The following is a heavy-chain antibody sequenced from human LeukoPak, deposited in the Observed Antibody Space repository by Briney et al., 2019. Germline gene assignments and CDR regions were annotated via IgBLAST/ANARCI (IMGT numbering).Heavy chain of an antibody. J-gene: IGHJ4*02. Sequence: GGSLRLSCAASGFTFSSYEMNWVRQAPGKGLEWVSYISSSGGTIYYADSVKGRFTISRDNAKNSLYLQMNSLRAEDTAVYYCASPLGAGDYWGQGTLVTVPS. V-gene: IGHV3-48*03. CDR3: ASPLGAGDY. CDR1: GFTFSSYE. D-gene: IGHD3-16*02. CDR2: ISSSGGTI.